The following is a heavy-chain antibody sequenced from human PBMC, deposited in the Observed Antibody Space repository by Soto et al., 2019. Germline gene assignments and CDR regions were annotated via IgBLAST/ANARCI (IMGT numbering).Heavy chain of an antibody. CDR3: ARLYYYDSSGYLYYYYGMDV. D-gene: IGHD3-22*01. V-gene: IGHV1-18*01. CDR1: GYTFTSYG. Sequence: ASVKVSCKASGYTFTSYGISWVRQAPGQGLEWMGWISAYNGNTNYAQKLQGRVTMTTDTSTGTAYMELRSLRSDDTAVYYCARLYYYDSSGYLYYYYGMDVWGQGTTVTVSS. J-gene: IGHJ6*02. CDR2: ISAYNGNT.